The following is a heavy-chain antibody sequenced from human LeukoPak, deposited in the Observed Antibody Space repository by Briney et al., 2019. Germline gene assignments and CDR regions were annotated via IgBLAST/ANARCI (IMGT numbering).Heavy chain of an antibody. J-gene: IGHJ4*02. CDR3: AREGIAAAGNPFDY. CDR1: GFTFSNYP. Sequence: PGGSLRLSCAASGFTFSNYPMGWVRQAPGKGLEWVSSISSSSSYIYYADSVKGRFTISRDNAKNSLYLQMNSLRAEDTAVYYCAREGIAAAGNPFDYWGQGTLVTVSS. D-gene: IGHD6-13*01. CDR2: ISSSSSYI. V-gene: IGHV3-21*01.